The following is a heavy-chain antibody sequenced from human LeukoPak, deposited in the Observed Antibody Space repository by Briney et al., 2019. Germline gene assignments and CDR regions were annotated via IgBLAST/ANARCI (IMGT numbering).Heavy chain of an antibody. CDR2: IYYSGST. Sequence: SETLSLTCTVSGGSISSSSYYWGWIRQPPGKGLEWIGSIYYSGSTYYNPSLKSRVTISVDTSKNQFSLKLSSVTAADTAVYYCASGPIFGVVTLDYWGQGTLVTVSS. CDR3: ASGPIFGVVTLDY. D-gene: IGHD3-3*01. V-gene: IGHV4-39*01. J-gene: IGHJ4*02. CDR1: GGSISSSSYY.